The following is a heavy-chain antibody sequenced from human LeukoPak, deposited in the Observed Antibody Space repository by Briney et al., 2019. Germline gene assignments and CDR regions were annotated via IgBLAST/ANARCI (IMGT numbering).Heavy chain of an antibody. Sequence: ASVKVSCKASGYTFTSYYMDWVRQAPGQGLEWMGRINPNRGGTNYAQKFQGRVTMTRDTSISTAYMELNRLTSDDTAVYYCARATVDYRGSGTHPYYFDYWGQGTLVTVSS. CDR2: INPNRGGT. CDR3: ARATVDYRGSGTHPYYFDY. V-gene: IGHV1-2*02. D-gene: IGHD3-10*01. CDR1: GYTFTSYY. J-gene: IGHJ4*02.